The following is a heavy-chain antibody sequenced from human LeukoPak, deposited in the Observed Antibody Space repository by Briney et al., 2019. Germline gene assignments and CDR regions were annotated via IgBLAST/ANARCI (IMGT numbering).Heavy chain of an antibody. Sequence: SETLSLTCAVYGRSFSGYYWSWIRQPPGKGLEWVGEINHSGSTNYNASLKSRVTISVDTSKNQFSLKLSSVTAADTAVYYCARRTGYSTSRLVYWGQGSLVTVSS. CDR2: INHSGST. CDR1: GRSFSGYY. J-gene: IGHJ4*02. D-gene: IGHD6-13*01. V-gene: IGHV4-34*01. CDR3: ARRTGYSTSRLVY.